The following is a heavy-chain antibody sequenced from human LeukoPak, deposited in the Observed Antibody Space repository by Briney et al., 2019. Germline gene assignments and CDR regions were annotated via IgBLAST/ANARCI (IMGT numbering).Heavy chain of an antibody. D-gene: IGHD1-26*01. CDR2: INTNTGNP. CDR1: GYTFTSYA. Sequence: ASVKVSCKASGYTFTSYAMNWVRQAPGQGLEWMGWINTNTGNPTYAQGFTGRFVFSLDTSVSTAYLQISSLKAEDTAVYYCASGPPGGSYYVSTYYYYYMDVWGKGTTVTISS. CDR3: ASGPPGGSYYVSTYYYYYMDV. V-gene: IGHV7-4-1*02. J-gene: IGHJ6*03.